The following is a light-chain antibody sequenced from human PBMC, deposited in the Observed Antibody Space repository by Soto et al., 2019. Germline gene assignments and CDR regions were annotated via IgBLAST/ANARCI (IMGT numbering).Light chain of an antibody. Sequence: QSVLTQAASVSGAPGQSITISCTGTGSDVGGYNYVSWYQHHPGKAPKLMIYDVSNRPSGVSNRFSGSKSGNTASLTISGLQPEDEADYYCSSYTTSNTRQIVFGTGTRSPS. CDR2: DVS. J-gene: IGLJ1*01. V-gene: IGLV2-14*03. CDR3: SSYTTSNTRQIV. CDR1: GSDVGGYNY.